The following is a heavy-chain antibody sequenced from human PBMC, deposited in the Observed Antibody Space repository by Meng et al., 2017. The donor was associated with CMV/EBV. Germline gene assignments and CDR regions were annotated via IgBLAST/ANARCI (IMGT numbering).Heavy chain of an antibody. CDR2: INPNSGGT. Sequence: ASVNVSCKASGYTFTGYYMHWVRQAPGQGLEWMGWINPNSGGTNYAQKFQGRVTMTRDTSISTAYMELSRLRSDDTAVYYCARDPYDSSGYSYWGQGTLVTVSS. CDR3: ARDPYDSSGYSY. V-gene: IGHV1-2*02. J-gene: IGHJ4*02. CDR1: GYTFTGYY. D-gene: IGHD3-22*01.